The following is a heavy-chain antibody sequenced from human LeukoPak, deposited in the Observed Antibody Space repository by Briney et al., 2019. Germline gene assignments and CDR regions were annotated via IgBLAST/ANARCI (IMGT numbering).Heavy chain of an antibody. Sequence: TGGSLRLSCAASGFTVSNKYMTWVRQAPGKGLGWVSRINSDGSSTSYADSVKGRFTISRDNAKNTLYLQMNSLRAEDTAVYYCARDYPDSSGYYSDDAFDIWGQGTMVTVSS. D-gene: IGHD3-22*01. J-gene: IGHJ3*02. CDR2: INSDGSST. V-gene: IGHV3-74*01. CDR1: GFTVSNKY. CDR3: ARDYPDSSGYYSDDAFDI.